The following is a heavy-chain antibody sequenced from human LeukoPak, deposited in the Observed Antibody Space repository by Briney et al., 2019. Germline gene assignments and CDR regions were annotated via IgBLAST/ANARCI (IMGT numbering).Heavy chain of an antibody. V-gene: IGHV1-8*01. Sequence: GASVKVSCKASGFSFTSYDFNWVRQATGQGLEWMGWMNPNDGTTGYAQEFQGRVTMTRDTSISTAYMELRSLRSDDTAVYYCVRDGEGLAISVNYWFDPWGQGTLVTVSS. D-gene: IGHD3-10*01. CDR2: MNPNDGTT. J-gene: IGHJ5*02. CDR1: GFSFTSYD. CDR3: VRDGEGLAISVNYWFDP.